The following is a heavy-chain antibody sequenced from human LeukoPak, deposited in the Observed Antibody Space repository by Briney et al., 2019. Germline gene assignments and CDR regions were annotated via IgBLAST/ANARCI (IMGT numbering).Heavy chain of an antibody. Sequence: GGSLRLSCSASGFTFNRFYLHWVRQAPGKGLEFVSHISSNGATTYYANSVKGRFTISRDNSKNTLYLQMNSLRAEDTAVYYCASRGEYSSSWYGMDVWGQGTTVTVSS. V-gene: IGHV3-64*04. CDR2: ISSNGATT. CDR1: GFTFNRFY. CDR3: ASRGEYSSSWYGMDV. J-gene: IGHJ6*02. D-gene: IGHD6-13*01.